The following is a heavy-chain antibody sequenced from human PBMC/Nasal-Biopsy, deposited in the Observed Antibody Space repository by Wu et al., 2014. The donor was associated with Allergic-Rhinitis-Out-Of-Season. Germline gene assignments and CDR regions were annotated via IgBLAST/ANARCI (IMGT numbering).Heavy chain of an antibody. D-gene: IGHD6-6*01. CDR3: ARGTKQLGGLAYYYYYMDV. V-gene: IGHV3-23*01. CDR1: GFTFSSYA. CDR2: ISGSGGHT. J-gene: IGHJ6*03. Sequence: LRLSCAASGFTFSSYAMSWVRQAPGKGLEWVSTISGSGGHTYYAGSVKGRFTISRDNSKNALYLQMNSLGAEDTAVYYCARGTKQLGGLAYYYYYMDVWGKGTTVTVSS.